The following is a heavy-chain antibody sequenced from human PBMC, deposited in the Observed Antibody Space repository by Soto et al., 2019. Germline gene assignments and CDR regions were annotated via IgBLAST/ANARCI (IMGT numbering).Heavy chain of an antibody. CDR1: GFTFSSYA. CDR2: IIGSGGST. D-gene: IGHD3-3*01. J-gene: IGHJ4*02. V-gene: IGHV3-23*01. CDR3: ARAFYYDFWTFDY. Sequence: GGSLRLSCAASGFTFSSYAMSWVRQAPGKGLEWVSAIIGSGGSTYYADSGKGRFTISRDNSKNTLSLQMNSLRAEDTAVYYCARAFYYDFWTFDYWGQGTLVTVSS.